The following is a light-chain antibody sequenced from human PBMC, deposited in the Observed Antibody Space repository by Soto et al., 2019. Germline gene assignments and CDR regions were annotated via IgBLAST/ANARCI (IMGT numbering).Light chain of an antibody. V-gene: IGKV1-39*01. CDR3: QQSYSTPRIT. CDR1: QSISSY. Sequence: IHITHSPSCLCASVGDRVAMTGRASQSISSYLNWYQQKPGKSPNLLIYAASSLQSGVPSRFSGSGYGTDFTLTISSMQHEDFATYYCQQSYSTPRITFGQGTRLEIK. J-gene: IGKJ5*01. CDR2: AAS.